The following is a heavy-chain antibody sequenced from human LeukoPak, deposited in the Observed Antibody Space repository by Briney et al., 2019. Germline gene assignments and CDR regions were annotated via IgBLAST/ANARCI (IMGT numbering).Heavy chain of an antibody. D-gene: IGHD3-22*01. CDR2: INPNSGGT. Sequence: ASVKVSCKASGYTFTGYYMHWVRQAPGQGLEWMGWINPNSGGTNYAQKFQGRVTMTRDTSISTAYMELSRLRSDDTAVYYCARDPSAHYSRFGDYCGQGTLVTVSS. V-gene: IGHV1-2*02. CDR1: GYTFTGYY. CDR3: ARDPSAHYSRFGDY. J-gene: IGHJ4*02.